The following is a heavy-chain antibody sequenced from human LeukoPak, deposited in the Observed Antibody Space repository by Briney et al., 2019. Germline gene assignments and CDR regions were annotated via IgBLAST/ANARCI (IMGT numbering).Heavy chain of an antibody. CDR2: IKHNGGEK. CDR3: ARFPIYCSGGSCYFDAFDI. J-gene: IGHJ3*02. D-gene: IGHD2-15*01. CDR1: GFTFTDYF. Sequence: PGGSLRLSCVASGFTFTDYFMSWVRQAPGKGLEWVASIKHNGGEKYYVDSVKGRFTISRDNAKNSLYLEMSSLRVEDTAVYYSARFPIYCSGGSCYFDAFDIWGQGTMVTVSS. V-gene: IGHV3-7*03.